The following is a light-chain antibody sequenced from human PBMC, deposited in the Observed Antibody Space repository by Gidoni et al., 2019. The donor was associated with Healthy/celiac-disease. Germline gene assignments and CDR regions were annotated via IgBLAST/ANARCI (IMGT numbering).Light chain of an antibody. CDR1: SSDVGSYNR. CDR2: EVS. V-gene: IGLV2-18*02. CDR3: SSYTSSSTLYVV. Sequence: SSLTQPPPLSGAPGPSVTLSCTGTSSDVGSYNRVSWYQQPPGTAPKLMIYEVSNRPSGVPDRFSGSKSGNTASLTISGLQAEDEADYYCSSYTSSSTLYVVFGGGTKLTVL. J-gene: IGLJ2*01.